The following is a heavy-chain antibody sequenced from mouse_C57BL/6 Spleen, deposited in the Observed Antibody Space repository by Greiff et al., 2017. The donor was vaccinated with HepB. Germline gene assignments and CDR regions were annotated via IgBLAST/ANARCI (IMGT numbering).Heavy chain of an antibody. Sequence: QVQLQQSGPGLVAPSQSLYITCTVSGFSLTSYAISWVRQPPGKGLEWVVVIWTGGGTNYNSALKSRLSISKDNSKSKVFIKMNSLQTDDTARYYCARSRDYAGYYFDYWGQGTTLTVSS. CDR1: GFSLTSYA. D-gene: IGHD2-4*01. CDR2: IWTGGGT. V-gene: IGHV2-9-1*01. J-gene: IGHJ2*01. CDR3: ARSRDYAGYYFDY.